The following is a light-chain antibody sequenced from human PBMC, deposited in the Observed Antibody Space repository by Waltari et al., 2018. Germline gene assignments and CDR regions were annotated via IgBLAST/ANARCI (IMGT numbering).Light chain of an antibody. CDR3: QAWDSITVV. CDR1: KLGDKY. J-gene: IGLJ2*01. Sequence: SYELTQPPSVSVSPGQTARITCSGDKLGDKYTCWYQQKPGQSPVLVISQDIKRPSGIPERFSGSNSGNTATLTISGTQATDEADYYCQAWDSITVVFGGGTKLTVL. V-gene: IGLV3-1*01. CDR2: QDI.